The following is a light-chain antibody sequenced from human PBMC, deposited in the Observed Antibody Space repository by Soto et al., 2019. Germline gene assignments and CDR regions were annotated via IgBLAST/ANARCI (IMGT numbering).Light chain of an antibody. CDR3: QQYGSSPPIT. J-gene: IGKJ5*01. CDR2: DAY. Sequence: EIVLTPSPGTLSLSPVERATLSCRASQSFRGLLAWYQQKPGQAPRLLIYDAYNRATGIPPRFSGSGSGTDFTLTISSLEPEDFAVYYCQQYGSSPPITFGQGTRLEIK. CDR1: QSFRGL. V-gene: IGKV3-20*01.